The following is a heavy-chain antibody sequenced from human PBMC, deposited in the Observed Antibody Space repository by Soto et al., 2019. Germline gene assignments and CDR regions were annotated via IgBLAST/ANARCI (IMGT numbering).Heavy chain of an antibody. J-gene: IGHJ4*02. Sequence: SETLSLTCTVSSGSISTYYWSWIRQPPGKGLEWIGYIYYTGSTNYNPSLKSRVTISVDTSKNQFSLKLSSVTAADTAVYYCARLGWLSFDYWGQGTLVTVSS. V-gene: IGHV4-59*01. D-gene: IGHD5-12*01. CDR2: IYYTGST. CDR3: ARLGWLSFDY. CDR1: SGSISTYY.